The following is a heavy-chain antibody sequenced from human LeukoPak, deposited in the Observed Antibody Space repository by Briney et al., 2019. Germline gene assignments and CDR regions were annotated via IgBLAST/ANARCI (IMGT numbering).Heavy chain of an antibody. D-gene: IGHD6-19*01. J-gene: IGHJ4*02. Sequence: PSETLSLTCTISGGSISGYYWSWVRQPPGKGLEWIGYVSYSGSTNYNPSLKSRVSISVDTSKNQFSLNLNSLTAADTAVYYCARHGGGWSFDYWGQGTLIPVSS. CDR2: VSYSGST. CDR3: ARHGGGWSFDY. V-gene: IGHV4-59*08. CDR1: GGSISGYY.